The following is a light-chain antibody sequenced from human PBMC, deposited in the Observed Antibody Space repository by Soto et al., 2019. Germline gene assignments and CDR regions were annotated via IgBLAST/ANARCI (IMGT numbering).Light chain of an antibody. V-gene: IGLV2-8*01. CDR2: EVV. CDR3: SSYAGNNDLV. J-gene: IGLJ3*02. CDR1: KSDIGVYDF. Sequence: QSVLTQPPSASGSPGRSVTISCTGTKSDIGVYDFVSWYQHHPGKAPRLIIYEVVQRPSGVPDRFSGSKSGNTASLTVSGLQAEDEADYYCSSYAGNNDLVFGGGTKVTVL.